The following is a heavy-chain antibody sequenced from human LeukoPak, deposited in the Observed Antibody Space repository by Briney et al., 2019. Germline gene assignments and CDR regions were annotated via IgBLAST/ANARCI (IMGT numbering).Heavy chain of an antibody. CDR2: IWSDGSNR. CDR3: AKDIQTGFDYTNSLDS. CDR1: GFRFTHHG. Sequence: GGSLRLSCAASGFRFTHHGMHWVRQAPGKGLEWVAVIWSDGSNRFYSDSVKGRFAISRDDSNDMVYLQMNGLRADDTAVYYCAKDIQTGFDYTNSLDSWGQGTLVIVSS. J-gene: IGHJ4*02. D-gene: IGHD4-11*01. V-gene: IGHV3-33*06.